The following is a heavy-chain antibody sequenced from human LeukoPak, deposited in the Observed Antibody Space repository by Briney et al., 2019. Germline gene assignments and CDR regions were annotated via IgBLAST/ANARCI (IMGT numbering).Heavy chain of an antibody. J-gene: IGHJ4*02. D-gene: IGHD6-13*01. CDR2: ISGSGGST. V-gene: IGHV3-23*01. Sequence: PGGSLRLSCAASGFIFSSYAMSWVRQAPGKGLEWVSAISGSGGSTYYADSVKGRFTISRDNSKNTLYLQMNSLRAEDTAVYYCAKDMGGSSSWYFDYWGQGTLVTVSS. CDR3: AKDMGGSSSWYFDY. CDR1: GFIFSSYA.